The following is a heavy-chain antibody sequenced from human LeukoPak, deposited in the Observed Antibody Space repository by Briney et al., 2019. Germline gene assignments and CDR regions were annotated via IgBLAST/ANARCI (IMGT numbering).Heavy chain of an antibody. D-gene: IGHD3-22*01. CDR3: ARVPPGYYDSSGYPYYFDY. V-gene: IGHV1-69*04. J-gene: IGHJ4*02. Sequence: SVKLSCKASRGTLSRYAISWVRQAPGQRLESMRRIIPILGIANYAQQLQGRVTITADKSTSTAYMELSSLRSEDTAVYYCARVPPGYYDSSGYPYYFDYWGQATLVT. CDR2: IIPILGIA. CDR1: RGTLSRYA.